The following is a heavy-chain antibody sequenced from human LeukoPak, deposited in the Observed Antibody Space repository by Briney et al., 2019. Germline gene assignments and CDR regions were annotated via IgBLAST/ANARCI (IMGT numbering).Heavy chain of an antibody. J-gene: IGHJ4*02. CDR1: GFTFSSHA. V-gene: IGHV3-23*01. Sequence: GGSLRLSCAASGFTFSSHAMSWVRQAPGKGLEWVSAISGSGGSTYYADSVKGRFTISRDNSKNTLYLQMNSLRAEDTAVYYCAKRHCSSTSCYRSYYFDYWGQGTLVTVSS. D-gene: IGHD2-2*01. CDR2: ISGSGGST. CDR3: AKRHCSSTSCYRSYYFDY.